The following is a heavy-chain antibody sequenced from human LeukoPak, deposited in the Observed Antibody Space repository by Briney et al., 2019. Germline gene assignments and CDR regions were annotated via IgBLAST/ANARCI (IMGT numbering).Heavy chain of an antibody. D-gene: IGHD3-10*01. CDR1: GFTFRTYG. CDR3: AEAGIQGVSDF. CDR2: ISYDGSNN. Sequence: GGSLRLSCAASGFTFRTYGMHWVRQAPGKGLEWVAVISYDGSNNYYGDSVKGRFTISRDNSKNTLYLQMNGLRAEDTAVYYCAEAGIQGVSDFWGQGTLVTVSS. J-gene: IGHJ4*02. V-gene: IGHV3-30*18.